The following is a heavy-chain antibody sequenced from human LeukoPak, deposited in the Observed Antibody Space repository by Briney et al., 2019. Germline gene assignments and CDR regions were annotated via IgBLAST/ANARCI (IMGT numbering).Heavy chain of an antibody. CDR1: GFTFDDYA. CDR2: ISWDGGST. CDR3: AKDSHHYSSGWYATYFDY. Sequence: GGSLRLSCAASGFTFDDYAMHWVRQAPGKGLEWVSLISWDGGSTYYADSVKGRFTISRDSSKNSLYLQMNSLRAEDTALYYCAKDSHHYSSGWYATYFDYWGQGTLVTVSS. D-gene: IGHD6-19*01. V-gene: IGHV3-43D*03. J-gene: IGHJ4*02.